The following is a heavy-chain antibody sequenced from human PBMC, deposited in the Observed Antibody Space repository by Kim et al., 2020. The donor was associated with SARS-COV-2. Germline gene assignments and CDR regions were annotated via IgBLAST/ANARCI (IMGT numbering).Heavy chain of an antibody. CDR3: ARRPSGWELQGGWFDP. J-gene: IGHJ5*02. CDR2: IYYSGST. CDR1: GGSISSSSYY. V-gene: IGHV4-39*01. D-gene: IGHD1-26*01. Sequence: SETLSLTCTVSGGSISSSSYYWGWIRQPPGKGLEWIGSIYYSGSTYYNPSLKSRVTISVDTSKNQFSLKLSSVTAADTAVYYCARRPSGWELQGGWFDPWGQGTLVTVSS.